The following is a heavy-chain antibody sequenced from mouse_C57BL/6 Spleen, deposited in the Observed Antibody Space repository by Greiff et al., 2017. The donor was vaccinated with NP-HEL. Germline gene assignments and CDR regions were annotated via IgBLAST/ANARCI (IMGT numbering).Heavy chain of an antibody. V-gene: IGHV5-9-1*02. Sequence: EVQVVESGEGLVKPGGSLKLSCAASGFTFSSYAMSWVRQTPEKRLEWVAYISSGGDYIYYADTVKGRFTISRDNARNTLYLQMSSLKSEDTAMYYCTRDSGETGTDYWGQGTTLTVSS. CDR2: ISSGGDYI. CDR1: GFTFSSYA. CDR3: TRDSGETGTDY. J-gene: IGHJ2*01. D-gene: IGHD4-1*01.